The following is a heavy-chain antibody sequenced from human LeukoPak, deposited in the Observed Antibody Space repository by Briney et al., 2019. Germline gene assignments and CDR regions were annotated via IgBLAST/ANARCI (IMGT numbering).Heavy chain of an antibody. J-gene: IGHJ5*02. CDR1: GGSFSGYY. CDR3: ASGIAVARGRWFDP. D-gene: IGHD6-13*01. V-gene: IGHV4-34*01. Sequence: PSETLSLTCAVYGGSFSGYYWTWIRQPPGKGLEWIGEINHSGTTNYSPSLNSRVTISVDTSNNQFSLKLSSVTAADTAAYFCASGIAVARGRWFDPWGQGTLVTVHS. CDR2: INHSGTT.